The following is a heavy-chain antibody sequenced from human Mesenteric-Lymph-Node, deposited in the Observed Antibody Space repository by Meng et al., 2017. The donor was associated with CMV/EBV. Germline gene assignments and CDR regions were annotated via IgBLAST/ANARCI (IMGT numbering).Heavy chain of an antibody. CDR1: GDSISNSTYY. D-gene: IGHD3-22*01. CDR2: VHHSGTT. Sequence: PLQESGPGPVKPSETRSISCIVSGDSISNSTYYWTWIRQPPGKGLEWIGSVHHSGTTYYNPSLKGRLTISVDTSANLFSLRLTTVTAADTATYYCARRGNYDSDYSEYWGQGTLVTVSS. V-gene: IGHV4-39*01. CDR3: ARRGNYDSDYSEY. J-gene: IGHJ4*02.